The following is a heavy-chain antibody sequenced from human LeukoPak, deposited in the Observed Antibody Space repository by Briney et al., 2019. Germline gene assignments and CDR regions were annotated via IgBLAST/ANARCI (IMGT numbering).Heavy chain of an antibody. J-gene: IGHJ5*02. V-gene: IGHV3-64*01. CDR2: ISSNGGST. Sequence: GGSLRLSCAASGFTFSSYAMHWVRQAPGKGLEYVSAISSNGGSTYYANSVKGRFTIFRVDSKNTLYLQMGSLRTEDMAVYYCARGYNWFDPWGQGTLVTVSS. CDR3: ARGYNWFDP. CDR1: GFTFSSYA.